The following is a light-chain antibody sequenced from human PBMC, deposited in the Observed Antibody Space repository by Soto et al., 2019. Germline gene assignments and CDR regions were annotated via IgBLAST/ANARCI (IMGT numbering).Light chain of an antibody. CDR2: AAS. J-gene: IGKJ1*01. Sequence: DILVTQSPSSLSASVGDRVTITCRTSQSISSYLNWYQLRPGKAPKLLIYAASSLQSAVPSRFSGSGSRTDFTLTISSLQPEDFATYYCQQSYSTPWTFGQGTRVEIK. CDR3: QQSYSTPWT. V-gene: IGKV1-39*01. CDR1: QSISSY.